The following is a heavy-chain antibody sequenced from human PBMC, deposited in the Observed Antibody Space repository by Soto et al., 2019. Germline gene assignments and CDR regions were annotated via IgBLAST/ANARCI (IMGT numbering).Heavy chain of an antibody. CDR1: GFTSDDYA. D-gene: IGHD5-12*01. Sequence: EVQLVESGGDLVQPGRSLRLSCAASGFTSDDYAMHWVRQAPGKGLEWVSGIAWTGGSTGYADSAKRRFTISRDSAKNSRYRQMNRLRTEDTPMYYCAKGKRAATIPSGWGYYMDVWGKGTTVTVSS. CDR3: AKGKRAATIPSGWGYYMDV. V-gene: IGHV3-9*02. CDR2: IAWTGGST. J-gene: IGHJ6*03.